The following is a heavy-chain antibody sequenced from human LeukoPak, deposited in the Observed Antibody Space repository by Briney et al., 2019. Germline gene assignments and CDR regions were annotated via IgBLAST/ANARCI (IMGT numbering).Heavy chain of an antibody. D-gene: IGHD2-2*01. CDR2: IYYVGTT. CDR1: GGSMRSSSYY. J-gene: IGHJ5*01. CDR3: AKDRHAPGRYCSSTSCFPFDS. Sequence: SETLSLTCAVSGGSMRSSSYYWGWIRQPPGKGLEWIGSIYYVGTTFYNPSLTSRITISVDTSKNQFSLKLNSVTAADTGVYYCAKDRHAPGRYCSSTSCFPFDSWGQGTLVTVSS. V-gene: IGHV4-39*07.